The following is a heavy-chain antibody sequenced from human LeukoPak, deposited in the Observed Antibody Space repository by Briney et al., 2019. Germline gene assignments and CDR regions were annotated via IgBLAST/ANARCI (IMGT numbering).Heavy chain of an antibody. CDR1: GYTFTSYG. Sequence: ASVKVSCKASGYTFTSYGISWVRQAPGQGLEWMGWISAYNGNTNYAQKLQGRVTMTTDTSTSTAHMELSSLRSEDTAVYYCARASIAVPCGYWGQGTLVTVSS. J-gene: IGHJ4*02. D-gene: IGHD6-19*01. CDR2: ISAYNGNT. V-gene: IGHV1-18*01. CDR3: ARASIAVPCGY.